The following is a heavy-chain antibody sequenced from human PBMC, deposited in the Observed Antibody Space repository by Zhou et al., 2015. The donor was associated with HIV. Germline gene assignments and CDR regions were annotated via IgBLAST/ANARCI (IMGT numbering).Heavy chain of an antibody. Sequence: QVQLVQSATEVKKSGASVKVSCKASGYTLGNYGVSWVRQAPGKGLEWMGWMNPNSGNTGYAQKFQGRVTITRDTSASTAYMELSSLRSEDTAVYYCARVVASSGWYPPTTTWGQGTLVTVSS. V-gene: IGHV1-8*01. CDR1: GYTLGNYG. D-gene: IGHD6-19*01. CDR3: ARVVASSGWYPPTTT. J-gene: IGHJ4*02. CDR2: MNPNSGNT.